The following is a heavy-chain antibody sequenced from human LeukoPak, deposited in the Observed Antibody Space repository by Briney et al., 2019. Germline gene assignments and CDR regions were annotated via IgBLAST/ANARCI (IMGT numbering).Heavy chain of an antibody. CDR1: GYSFSNYY. Sequence: ASVKVSCKASGYSFSNYYMHWVRQATGQGLDWMGAIKPSDYFTKYAQKFQGRVTMTRDTSTSTVYMELSSLRSEDTAVYFCARESSEYCRSISCYTFDQWGQGTLVTVSS. J-gene: IGHJ4*02. V-gene: IGHV1-46*01. D-gene: IGHD2-2*02. CDR3: ARESSEYCRSISCYTFDQ. CDR2: IKPSDYFT.